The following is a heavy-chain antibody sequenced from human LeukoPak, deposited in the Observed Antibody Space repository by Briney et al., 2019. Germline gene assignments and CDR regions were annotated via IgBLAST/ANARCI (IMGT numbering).Heavy chain of an antibody. CDR2: IYHSGST. J-gene: IGHJ3*02. CDR3: ATGIRGVIINDAFDI. Sequence: TSETLSLTCAVSGYAISSGYYWGWIRQPPGKGLEWIGSIYHSGSTYYNPSLKSRVTISVDTSKNQFSLKLSSVTAADTAVYYCATGIRGVIINDAFDIWGQGTMVTVSS. CDR1: GYAISSGYY. V-gene: IGHV4-38-2*01. D-gene: IGHD3-10*01.